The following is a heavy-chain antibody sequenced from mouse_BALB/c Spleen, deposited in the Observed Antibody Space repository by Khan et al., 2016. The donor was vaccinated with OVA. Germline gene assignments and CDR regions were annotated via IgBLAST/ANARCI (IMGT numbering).Heavy chain of an antibody. CDR1: GFSLTNYG. CDR2: IWAGGST. D-gene: IGHD1-2*01. CDR3: ARGPPIHYYGHRTLDY. J-gene: IGHJ4*01. Sequence: VKLLESGPGLVAPSQSLSITCTVSGFSLTNYGVHWVRQPPGKGLEWLGVIWAGGSTNYNSSLMSRLSITKDNSKSQVFLKMNSLQTDDTAMYYCARGPPIHYYGHRTLDYWGQGISVTVSS. V-gene: IGHV2-9*02.